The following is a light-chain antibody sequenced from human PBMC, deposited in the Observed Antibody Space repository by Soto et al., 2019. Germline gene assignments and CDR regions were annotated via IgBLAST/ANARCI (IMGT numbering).Light chain of an antibody. CDR3: ATWDDSLNGVV. V-gene: IGLV1-44*01. Sequence: QLVLTQPPSASGTPGQRVSISCSGGSSNIGTNTVNWYQHLPGTAPKLLIFSNDERPSGVPDRFSGSKSGTSASLAISGLQSDDEADYYCATWDDSLNGVVFGGGTQLTVL. CDR1: SSNIGTNT. J-gene: IGLJ2*01. CDR2: SND.